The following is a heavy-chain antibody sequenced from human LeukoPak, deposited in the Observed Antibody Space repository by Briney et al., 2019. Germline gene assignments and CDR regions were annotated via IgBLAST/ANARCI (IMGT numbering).Heavy chain of an antibody. CDR2: ISSGGDII. V-gene: IGHV3-11*04. Sequence: PGGSLRLSCAASGLTFSDYYVSWLRQAPGKGLQWVSYISSGGDIIHYADSVKGRFTSSRDNAKNSLYLQMNNLRAEDTAIYYCARAPGYQFLTNWGQGTLVTVSS. J-gene: IGHJ4*02. D-gene: IGHD6-13*01. CDR1: GLTFSDYY. CDR3: ARAPGYQFLTN.